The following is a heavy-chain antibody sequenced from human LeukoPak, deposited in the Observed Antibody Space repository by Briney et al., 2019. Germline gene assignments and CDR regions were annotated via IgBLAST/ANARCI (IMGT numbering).Heavy chain of an antibody. J-gene: IGHJ4*02. Sequence: GGSLRLSCAASGFTFSRYSMTWVRQAPGKGLEWVSSISSSSSYIYYADSVKGRFTISRDNAKNSLYLQMNSLRAEDTAVYYCARDREEWDDYGDFVVYYFDYWGQGTLVTVSS. D-gene: IGHD4-17*01. CDR1: GFTFSRYS. CDR3: ARDREEWDDYGDFVVYYFDY. V-gene: IGHV3-21*01. CDR2: ISSSSSYI.